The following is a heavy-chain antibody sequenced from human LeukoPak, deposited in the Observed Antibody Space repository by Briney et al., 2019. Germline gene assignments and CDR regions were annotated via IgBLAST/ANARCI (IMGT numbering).Heavy chain of an antibody. D-gene: IGHD5-12*01. V-gene: IGHV3-15*01. J-gene: IGHJ4*02. CDR2: IKSKTDGGTT. CDR1: GFTFSNAW. CDR3: TTDRWYTIISGYETAFDY. Sequence: PGGSLRLSCAASGFTFSNAWMSWVRQAPGKGLEWVGRIKSKTDGGTTDYAAPVKGRFTISRDDSKNTLYPQMNSLKTEDTAVYYCTTDRWYTIISGYETAFDYWGQGTLVTVSS.